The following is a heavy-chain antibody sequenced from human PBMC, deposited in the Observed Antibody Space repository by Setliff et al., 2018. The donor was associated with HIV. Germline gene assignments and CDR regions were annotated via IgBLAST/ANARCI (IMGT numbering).Heavy chain of an antibody. Sequence: GGSLRLSCAASGFTFDDYAIHWVRQAPGKGLEWVSLISWDGGSTYYADSVRGRFTISRDNAQNSLYLQMNSLRVEDTAVYYCVKWAVDLSQWRAYFDYWGQGSLVTVSS. CDR1: GFTFDDYA. J-gene: IGHJ4*02. CDR3: VKWAVDLSQWRAYFDY. V-gene: IGHV3-43D*03. D-gene: IGHD6-19*01. CDR2: ISWDGGST.